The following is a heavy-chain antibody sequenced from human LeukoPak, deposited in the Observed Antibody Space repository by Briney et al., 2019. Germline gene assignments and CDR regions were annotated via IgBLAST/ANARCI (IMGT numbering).Heavy chain of an antibody. V-gene: IGHV3-23*01. J-gene: IGHJ4*02. Sequence: GGSLRLPCAASGFTFSTYAMTWVRQAPGKGLEWVSGINSNGDEIYYADSVRGRFTISRDNSNNALYLQMDSLRAEDTAVYYCANWIGSSSRDYWGQGTLVTVSS. CDR2: INSNGDEI. CDR3: ANWIGSSSRDY. D-gene: IGHD6-6*01. CDR1: GFTFSTYA.